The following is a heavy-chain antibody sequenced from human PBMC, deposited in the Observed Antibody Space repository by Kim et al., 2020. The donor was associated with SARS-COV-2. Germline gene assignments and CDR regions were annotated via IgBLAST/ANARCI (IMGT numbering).Heavy chain of an antibody. V-gene: IGHV3-23*01. CDR1: GFTFSSHA. CDR2: ISDNGGST. J-gene: IGHJ4*02. CDR3: AKPSLIVVVVALDY. Sequence: GGSLRPSCAASGFTFSSHAMSWVRQAPGKGLEWVAVISDNGGSTYYADSVKGRFTISRDNSKNTLYLQMNSLRAEDTAVYYCAKPSLIVVVVALDYWGKGALVTVSS. D-gene: IGHD2-15*01.